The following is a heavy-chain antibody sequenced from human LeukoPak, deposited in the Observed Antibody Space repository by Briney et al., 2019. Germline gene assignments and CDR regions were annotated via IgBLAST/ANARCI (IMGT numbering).Heavy chain of an antibody. J-gene: IGHJ4*02. CDR3: ASLSQEWLVLDY. CDR2: IKEDGSAT. CDR1: GFIFKKYW. Sequence: GGSLRLSCAASGFIFKKYWMNWVRQVPGKGLECLANIKEDGSATYYADSVKGRFTISRDNPKNTLYLQMNSLRAEDTAVYYCASLSQEWLVLDYWGQGTLVTVSS. D-gene: IGHD6-19*01. V-gene: IGHV3-7*03.